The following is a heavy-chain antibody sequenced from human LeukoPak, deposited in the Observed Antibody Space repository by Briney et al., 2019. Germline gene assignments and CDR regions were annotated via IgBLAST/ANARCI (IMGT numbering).Heavy chain of an antibody. CDR2: VFYSGST. CDR1: GGSISSYY. Sequence: PLETLSLTCTVSGGSISSYYWSWIRQPPGKGLEWIGYVFYSGSTNYNPSLKSRVTISVDTSKNQFSLKLSSVTAADTAVYYCARVNYGSGSVGAFDIWGQGAMVTVSS. D-gene: IGHD3-10*01. V-gene: IGHV4-59*01. CDR3: ARVNYGSGSVGAFDI. J-gene: IGHJ3*02.